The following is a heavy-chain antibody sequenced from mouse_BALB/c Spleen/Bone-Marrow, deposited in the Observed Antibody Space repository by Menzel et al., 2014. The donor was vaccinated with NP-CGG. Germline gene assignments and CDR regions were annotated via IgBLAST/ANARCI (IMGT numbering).Heavy chain of an antibody. CDR1: GYAFSICW. J-gene: IGHJ2*01. CDR3: ARGGISIDY. Sequence: QVQLKQSGAELVRPGSSVKISCKVSGYAFSICWMNWVKQRPGQGLEWIGQIYPGDDDTDYNGKFKGKATLTADRSSSTAYMQHNSLTSEDSAVYFCARGGISIDYWGQGTTLTVSS. CDR2: IYPGDDDT. V-gene: IGHV1-80*01.